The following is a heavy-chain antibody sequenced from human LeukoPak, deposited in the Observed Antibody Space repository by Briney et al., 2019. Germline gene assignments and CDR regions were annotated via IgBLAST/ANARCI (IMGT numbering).Heavy chain of an antibody. V-gene: IGHV3-74*01. D-gene: IGHD6-13*01. J-gene: IGHJ3*01. CDR2: INSDGSST. CDR1: GFTFSSYW. Sequence: GGSLRLSCAASGFTFSSYWMHWVRQAPGKGLVWVSRINSDGSSTSYADSVKGRFTISRDNAKNSLYLQMNSLRPEDTALYYCTKRARKGIGAAGDGYDVWGQGTMVTVSS. CDR3: TKRARKGIGAAGDGYDV.